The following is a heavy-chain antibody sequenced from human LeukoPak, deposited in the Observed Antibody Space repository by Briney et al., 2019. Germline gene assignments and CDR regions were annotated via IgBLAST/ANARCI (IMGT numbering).Heavy chain of an antibody. J-gene: IGHJ6*02. Sequence: GGSLRLSCAASGFTFSSYWMSWVRQAPGKGLEWVANIKQDGSEKYYVDSVKGRFTISRDNAKNSLYLQMNSLRAEDTAVYYCARDSSSPYYYYGMDVWGQGTTVTVPS. CDR1: GFTFSSYW. D-gene: IGHD2-15*01. CDR3: ARDSSSPYYYYGMDV. CDR2: IKQDGSEK. V-gene: IGHV3-7*01.